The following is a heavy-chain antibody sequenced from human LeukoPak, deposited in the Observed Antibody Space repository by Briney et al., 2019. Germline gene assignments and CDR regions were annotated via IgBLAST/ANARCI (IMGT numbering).Heavy chain of an antibody. CDR2: ISYRISPT. CDR1: GFTFSDCD. Sequence: GGSLRLSCTASGFTFSDCDMNWARQAPGSGLEWVSAISYRISPTYYADSVRGRFTISRDNAKNSLYLQMDSLRAGDTAVYYCVRAYPPLRTSAAGDHWGQGTLVTVPS. D-gene: IGHD6-25*01. CDR3: VRAYPPLRTSAAGDH. V-gene: IGHV3-21*01. J-gene: IGHJ4*02.